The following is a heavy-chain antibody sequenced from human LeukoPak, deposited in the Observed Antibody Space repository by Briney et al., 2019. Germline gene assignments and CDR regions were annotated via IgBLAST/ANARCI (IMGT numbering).Heavy chain of an antibody. CDR2: IYSGGRT. CDR3: AREDVVVVAAGEGYYYYGMDV. J-gene: IGHJ6*02. CDR1: GFTVSSNY. Sequence: PGGSLRLSCAASGFTVSSNYMSWVRQAPGKGLEWVSVIYSGGRTYYADSVKGRFTISRDNSKNTLYLQMNSLRAEDTAVYYCAREDVVVVAAGEGYYYYGMDVWGQGTTVTVSS. D-gene: IGHD2-15*01. V-gene: IGHV3-53*01.